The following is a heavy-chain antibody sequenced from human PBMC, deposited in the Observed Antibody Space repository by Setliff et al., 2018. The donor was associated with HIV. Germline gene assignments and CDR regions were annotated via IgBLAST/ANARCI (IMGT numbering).Heavy chain of an antibody. CDR3: ACRYYDLWSNYYTGIPY. CDR2: IYTSGNT. J-gene: IGHJ4*02. CDR1: GGSISSGSHY. D-gene: IGHD3-3*01. Sequence: SETLSLTCTVSGGSISSGSHYWSWIRQPAGKGLEWIGHIYTSGNTNYNPSLKSRVTVSLDTSRNQFSLKLTSMTAADTSVYYCACRYYDLWSNYYTGIPYWGQGTLVTVSS. V-gene: IGHV4-61*09.